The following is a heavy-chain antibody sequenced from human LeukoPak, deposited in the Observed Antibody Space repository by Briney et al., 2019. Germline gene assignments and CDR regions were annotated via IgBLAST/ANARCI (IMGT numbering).Heavy chain of an antibody. CDR2: IWYDGSNK. D-gene: IGHD6-6*01. Sequence: GGSLRLSCAASGFTFSSYGMHWVRQAPGKGLEWVAVIWYDGSNKYYADSVKGRFTISRDNSKNTLYLQMNSLRAEDTAVYCCARASIEPPYYGMDVWGQGTTVTVSS. CDR3: ARASIEPPYYGMDV. CDR1: GFTFSSYG. J-gene: IGHJ6*02. V-gene: IGHV3-33*01.